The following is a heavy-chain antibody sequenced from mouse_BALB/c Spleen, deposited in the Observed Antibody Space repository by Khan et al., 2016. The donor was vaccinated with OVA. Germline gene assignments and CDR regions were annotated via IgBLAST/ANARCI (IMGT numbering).Heavy chain of an antibody. CDR2: ISSGSSTI. CDR1: GFTFSNFG. CDR3: ARSGGNFHWYFDA. D-gene: IGHD2-1*01. Sequence: EVQLLETGGGLVQPGGSRKLSCTASGFTFSNFGMHWVRQAPKKGLEWVAYISSGSSTIYYVDTVKGRFTISRDNPKNTLFLQMTSLRSEDTAMYYCARSGGNFHWYFDAWGAGTSVTVSS. V-gene: IGHV5-17*02. J-gene: IGHJ1*01.